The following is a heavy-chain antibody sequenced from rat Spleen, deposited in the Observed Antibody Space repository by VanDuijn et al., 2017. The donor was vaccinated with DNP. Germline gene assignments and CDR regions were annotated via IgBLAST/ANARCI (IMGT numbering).Heavy chain of an antibody. J-gene: IGHJ1*01. Sequence: EVQLVESGGGLVQPGRSLKLSCAASGFTFSDYNMAWVRQAPKKGLEWVATIIYDGSSTYYRDSVKGRFTISRDNAKSTLYLQMDSLRSEDTATYYCARHHWAPYWYFDFWGPGTMVTVSS. V-gene: IGHV5-7*01. D-gene: IGHD5-1*01. CDR2: IIYDGSST. CDR1: GFTFSDYN. CDR3: ARHHWAPYWYFDF.